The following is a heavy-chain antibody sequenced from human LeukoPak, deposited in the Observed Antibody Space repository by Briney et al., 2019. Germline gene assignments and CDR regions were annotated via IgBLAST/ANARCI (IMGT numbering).Heavy chain of an antibody. Sequence: PGGSLRPSCAASGFTVVSNYMTWVRQTPGTGLEWVSVIYSGGRTYYADSVKGRFTISRDSSKNTVYLQMNTLRAEDTAVYYCARLVTGTTVINSGWFDPWGQGTLVTVSS. CDR3: ARLVTGTTVINSGWFDP. CDR2: IYSGGRT. J-gene: IGHJ5*02. CDR1: GFTVVSNY. D-gene: IGHD4-23*01. V-gene: IGHV3-66*04.